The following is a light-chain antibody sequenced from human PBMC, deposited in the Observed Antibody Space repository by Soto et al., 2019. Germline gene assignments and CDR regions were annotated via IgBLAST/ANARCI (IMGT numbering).Light chain of an antibody. CDR1: QTFSNSF. CDR2: GAS. Sequence: IVWTQSPGTLSLSPGERATLSCRASQTFSNSFLSWFQQIPGQAPRLLIYGASMRATGIPDRFNGSGSGTDFTLTISRLEPEDFAVYYCQQCGSSSTFGQGARLEIK. CDR3: QQCGSSST. V-gene: IGKV3-20*01. J-gene: IGKJ5*01.